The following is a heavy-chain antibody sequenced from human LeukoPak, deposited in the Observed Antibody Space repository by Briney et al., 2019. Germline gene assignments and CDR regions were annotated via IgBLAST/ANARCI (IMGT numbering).Heavy chain of an antibody. CDR1: GFTFSSYG. D-gene: IGHD1-26*01. CDR2: ISYDGSNK. Sequence: GRSLRLSCAASGFTFSSYGMHWVRQAPGKGLEWVAVISYDGSNKYYADSVKGRFTISRDNSKNTLYLQMNSLRAEDTTVYYCAKDRATGRREGYFDYRGQGTLVTVSS. V-gene: IGHV3-30*18. J-gene: IGHJ4*02. CDR3: AKDRATGRREGYFDY.